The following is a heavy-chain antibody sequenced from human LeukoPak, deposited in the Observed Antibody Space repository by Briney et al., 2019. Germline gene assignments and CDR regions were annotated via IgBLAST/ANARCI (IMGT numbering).Heavy chain of an antibody. V-gene: IGHV1-2*02. CDR2: INPNNGGT. Sequence: ASVKVSCKASGYTFAGYYIHWVRQAPGQGLEWMGWINPNNGGTNYARGFQGRVTMTRDTSISTAYMELTGLTSDDTAVYYCASRSSTVAKFPFHYWGQGTLVTVSS. CDR3: ASRSSTVAKFPFHY. CDR1: GYTFAGYY. D-gene: IGHD4-17*01. J-gene: IGHJ4*02.